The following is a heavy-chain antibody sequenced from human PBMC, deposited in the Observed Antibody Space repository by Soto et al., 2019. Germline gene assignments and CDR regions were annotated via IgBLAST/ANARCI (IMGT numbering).Heavy chain of an antibody. CDR2: ISPYNGKT. Sequence: ASVKVSCKASGYTFTTHEISWVRQAPGQGLEWMGWISPYNGKTTYAQKVQGRVTMTTDTSTSTAYMELRGLRSDDTAVYYCARVDDYVWGSFRPWGQGTQVTVSS. CDR3: ARVDDYVWGSFRP. J-gene: IGHJ4*02. V-gene: IGHV1-18*04. D-gene: IGHD3-16*02. CDR1: GYTFTTHE.